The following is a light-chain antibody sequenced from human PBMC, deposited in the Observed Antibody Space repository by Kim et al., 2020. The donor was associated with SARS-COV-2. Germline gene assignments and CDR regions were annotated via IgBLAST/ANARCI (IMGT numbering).Light chain of an antibody. CDR1: QTINNY. Sequence: ASAGDRVTIPCRASQTINNYLNWYQQNPGKAPKLLIYLTSSLQSGVPSRFSGSGFGTDFSLTISNLQPEDFSIYYCQQSYRTPLTFGGGTKVDIK. CDR2: LTS. CDR3: QQSYRTPLT. V-gene: IGKV1-39*01. J-gene: IGKJ4*01.